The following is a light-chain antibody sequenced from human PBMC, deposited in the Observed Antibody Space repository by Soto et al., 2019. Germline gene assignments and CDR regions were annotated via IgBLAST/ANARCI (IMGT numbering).Light chain of an antibody. V-gene: IGKV3-11*01. Sequence: EIVLTQFPATLSFSPGERASLSCRASQSVGSYLAWYQQKPGQAPRLLIYDVSTRATGIPARFSGSGSGTDFTLTISSLEPEDFAVYSCQQRSDWPITFGQGTRLEIK. CDR2: DVS. J-gene: IGKJ5*01. CDR1: QSVGSY. CDR3: QQRSDWPIT.